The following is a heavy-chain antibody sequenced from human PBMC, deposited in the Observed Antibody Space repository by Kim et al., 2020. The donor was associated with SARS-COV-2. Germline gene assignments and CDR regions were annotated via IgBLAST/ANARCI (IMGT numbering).Heavy chain of an antibody. J-gene: IGHJ4*02. V-gene: IGHV3-21*06. CDR3: VRDSSWYDY. CDR1: GFTFSAHS. CDR2: ISTTSGSL. Sequence: GGSLRLSCAASGFTFSAHSMNWVRQAPGKGLEWVSSISTTSGSLYYADAVKGLITISRDNAKSSLYLQMSSLRAEDTAEYYCVRDSSWYDYWGQGSVVT. D-gene: IGHD6-13*01.